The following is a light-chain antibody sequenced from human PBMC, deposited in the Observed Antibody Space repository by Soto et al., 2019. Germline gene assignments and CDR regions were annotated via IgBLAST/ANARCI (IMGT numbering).Light chain of an antibody. V-gene: IGLV2-8*01. CDR3: NSCAGSIVV. CDR2: EVS. CDR1: SSDVGGYDY. Sequence: QSVLTQPPSASGSPGQSVTISCTGTSSDVGGYDYVSWYQQHPGKAPKLMIYEVSKRPAGVPDRFSGSKSGNTASLTVSGLPAEDEADYYCNSCAGSIVVFGGGTKLAVL. J-gene: IGLJ2*01.